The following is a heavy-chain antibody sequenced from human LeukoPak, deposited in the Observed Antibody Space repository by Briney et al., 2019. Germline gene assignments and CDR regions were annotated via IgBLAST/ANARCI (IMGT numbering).Heavy chain of an antibody. Sequence: SETLSLTCTVSGGSMSSYYWSWIRQPPGKGLEWIGYIFYSGSTNYNPSLKSRGTLSVDTSKNQFSLKLGSVTAADTAVYYCARQPYMLGAYYFDYWGQGTLVTVCS. J-gene: IGHJ4*02. CDR2: IFYSGST. CDR1: GGSMSSYY. V-gene: IGHV4-59*08. D-gene: IGHD1-26*01. CDR3: ARQPYMLGAYYFDY.